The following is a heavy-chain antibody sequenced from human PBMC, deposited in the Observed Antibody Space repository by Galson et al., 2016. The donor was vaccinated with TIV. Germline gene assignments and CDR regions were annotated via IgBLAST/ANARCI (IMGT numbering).Heavy chain of an antibody. CDR2: MSPSNGNT. CDR1: GYTFTSFD. V-gene: IGHV1-8*01. Sequence: SVKVSCKASGYTFTSFDISWTRQAPGQGLEWMGWMSPSNGNTGYAQKFRSRITMTRHPSTTTVYMELSGLTSEDTAVYYCARGHYYDSSGYSFDFWGQGTLVTVSS. CDR3: ARGHYYDSSGYSFDF. J-gene: IGHJ4*02. D-gene: IGHD3-22*01.